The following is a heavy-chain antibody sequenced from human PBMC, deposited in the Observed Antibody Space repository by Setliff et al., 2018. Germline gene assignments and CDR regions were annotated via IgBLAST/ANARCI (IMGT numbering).Heavy chain of an antibody. V-gene: IGHV4-39*01. CDR2: IYYRGDT. J-gene: IGHJ4*02. CDR1: GASISTTYYY. CDR3: ARTGTYRYFDY. Sequence: SETLSLTCSVSGASISTTYYYWDWIRQSPGKGLEWIGRIYYRGDTYYNASLKSRLTLSVDTSKNQVSLNLRSVTAADTAVYYRARTGTYRYFDYWGQGTQVTVSS. D-gene: IGHD1-1*01.